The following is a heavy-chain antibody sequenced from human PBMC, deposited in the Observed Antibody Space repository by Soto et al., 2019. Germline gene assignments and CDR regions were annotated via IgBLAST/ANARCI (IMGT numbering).Heavy chain of an antibody. Sequence: QVQLVQSGAEVKKPGASVKVSCKASGYTFTSYGISWVRQAPGRGLEWMGWISAYNGNTNYAQKLQGRVTMTTDTSTRTAYMELRSLRSDDTAVYYCARVYRITMVRGELSEYWGQGTLVTVSS. V-gene: IGHV1-18*01. D-gene: IGHD3-10*01. CDR1: GYTFTSYG. J-gene: IGHJ4*02. CDR2: ISAYNGNT. CDR3: ARVYRITMVRGELSEY.